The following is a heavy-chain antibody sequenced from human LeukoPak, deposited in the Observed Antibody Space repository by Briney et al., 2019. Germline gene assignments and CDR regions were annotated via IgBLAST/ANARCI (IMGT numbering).Heavy chain of an antibody. J-gene: IGHJ6*03. CDR1: GFTFSNYW. V-gene: IGHV3-7*01. Sequence: GGSLRLSCVASGFTFSNYWITWVRQSPGKGLEWVANIKQDGSVKYYVDSVKGRFTISRDNAMNSLYMQMNSLRAEDTAVYYCARDYSHYIDLWGKGTTVSVSS. CDR2: IKQDGSVK. CDR3: ARDYSHYIDL. D-gene: IGHD2-21*01.